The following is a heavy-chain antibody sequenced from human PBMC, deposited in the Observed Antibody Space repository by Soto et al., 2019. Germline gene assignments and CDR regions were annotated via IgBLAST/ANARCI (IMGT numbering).Heavy chain of an antibody. V-gene: IGHV3-23*01. D-gene: IGHD6-19*01. J-gene: IGHJ4*02. CDR2: ISGSGGNT. CDR1: GFTFSSYA. Sequence: EVQLLESAGGLVQPGGSLSLSCAASGFTFSSYAMRWVRQAPGKGLEWVSAISGSGGNTYYADSVKGRFTISRDNSKNTMCLPLNSLRAEDTAVYYCAKCAGSGWYPDYWGQGTLVTVSS. CDR3: AKCAGSGWYPDY.